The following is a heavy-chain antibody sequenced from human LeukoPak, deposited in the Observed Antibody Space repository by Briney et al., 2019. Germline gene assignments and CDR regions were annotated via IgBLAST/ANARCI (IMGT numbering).Heavy chain of an antibody. CDR1: GLTFSNYA. CDR3: AKGPLIEVAGTTWDY. Sequence: GSLRLSCAVTGLTFSNYAMSWVRQAPGKAPEWVSDVSGSGGVTHYADSVKGRFSISRDNSKNTLYLQMNSLRAEDTAVYYCAKGPLIEVAGTTWDYWGQGTLVTVSS. D-gene: IGHD6-19*01. CDR2: VSGSGGVT. J-gene: IGHJ4*02. V-gene: IGHV3-23*01.